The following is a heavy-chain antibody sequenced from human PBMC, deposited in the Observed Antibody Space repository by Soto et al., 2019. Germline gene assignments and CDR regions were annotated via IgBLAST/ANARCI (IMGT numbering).Heavy chain of an antibody. V-gene: IGHV3-7*01. CDR1: GFTFSSYW. CDR3: VRDLSPVAGNDAFDI. J-gene: IGHJ3*02. CDR2: IKQDGSEK. D-gene: IGHD6-19*01. Sequence: GGSLRLSCAASGFTFSSYWMSWVRQAPGKGLEWVANIKQDGSEKYYVDSVKGRFSISRDNAKNSLYLQMNSLRAEDTAVYSCVRDLSPVAGNDAFDIWGQGTMVTVSS.